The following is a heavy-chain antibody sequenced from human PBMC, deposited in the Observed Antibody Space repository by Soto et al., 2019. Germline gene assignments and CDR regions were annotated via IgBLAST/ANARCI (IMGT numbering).Heavy chain of an antibody. D-gene: IGHD1-26*01. Sequence: PGGSLRLSCAAAGFTFSIHAMSWVRQAPGKGLEWVSTIGSTDIYYADSVKGRFTISRDNSKNTLYLQMNSLRAEDTAVYYCATLGSARSLAAWGKGNLVT. CDR1: GFTFSIHA. CDR2: IGSTDI. V-gene: IGHV3-23*01. J-gene: IGHJ5*02. CDR3: ATLGSARSLAA.